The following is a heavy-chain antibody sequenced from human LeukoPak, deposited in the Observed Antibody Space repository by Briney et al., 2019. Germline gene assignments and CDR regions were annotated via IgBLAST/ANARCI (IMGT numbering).Heavy chain of an antibody. CDR1: GGTFSSYV. V-gene: IGHV1-69*05. CDR2: LTPMFGTA. J-gene: IGHJ5*02. Sequence: ASVKVSCKASGGTFSSYVISWVRQAPGQGLEWMGGLTPMFGTAKYAQKSQGRITIITDESTTTGYMELSSLRSEDTAVYYCAGLGYCSGGTCWKNWFDPWGQGTLVTVSS. CDR3: AGLGYCSGGTCWKNWFDP. D-gene: IGHD2-15*01.